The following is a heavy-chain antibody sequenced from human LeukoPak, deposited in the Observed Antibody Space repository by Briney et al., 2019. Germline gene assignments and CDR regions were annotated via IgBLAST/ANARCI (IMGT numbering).Heavy chain of an antibody. V-gene: IGHV3-30*04. D-gene: IGHD6-19*01. CDR3: ARDGYSSGWYSTWGYYYYYYMDV. Sequence: GGSLRLSCAASGFTFSSYAMHWVRQAPGKGLEWVAVISYDGSNKYYADSVKGRFTISRDNSKNTLYLQMNSLRAEDTAVYYCARDGYSSGWYSTWGYYYYYYMDVWGKGTTVTISS. CDR1: GFTFSSYA. J-gene: IGHJ6*03. CDR2: ISYDGSNK.